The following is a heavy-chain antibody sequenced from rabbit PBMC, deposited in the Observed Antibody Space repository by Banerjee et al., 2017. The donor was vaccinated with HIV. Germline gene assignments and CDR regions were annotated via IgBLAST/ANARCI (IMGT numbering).Heavy chain of an antibody. J-gene: IGHJ3*01. D-gene: IGHD2-1*01. CDR3: ARGTNGGTRLDL. Sequence: QEQLVESGGGLVKPGGTLTLTCTASGFSFSSNYDMSWVRQAPGKGLEWIGYINTGSGSTDYARWAKGRFTISKTSSTTVTLEMTSLTAADTATYFCARGTNGGTRLDLWGPGTLVTVS. CDR2: INTGSGST. CDR1: GFSFSSNYD. V-gene: IGHV1S45*01.